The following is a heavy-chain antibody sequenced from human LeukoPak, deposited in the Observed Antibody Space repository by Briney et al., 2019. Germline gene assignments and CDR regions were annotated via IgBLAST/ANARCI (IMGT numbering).Heavy chain of an antibody. D-gene: IGHD6-25*01. Sequence: TGGSLRLSCAASGFTFSDYYMAWIRQAPGKGREWVSYISSGSSYTNYADSVKRRFTISRDNAKNSLYLQMNSLRAEDAAVYYCARELRDSSGWLFDYWGQGTLVTVSS. CDR2: ISSGSSYT. CDR1: GFTFSDYY. J-gene: IGHJ4*02. V-gene: IGHV3-11*05. CDR3: ARELRDSSGWLFDY.